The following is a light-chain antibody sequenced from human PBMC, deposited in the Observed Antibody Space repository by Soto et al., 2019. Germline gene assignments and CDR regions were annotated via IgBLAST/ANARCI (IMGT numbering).Light chain of an antibody. J-gene: IGLJ1*01. V-gene: IGLV2-14*03. CDR1: SSDVGSHNR. CDR3: SSCTSSNTFV. CDR2: DVS. Sequence: QSALTQPASVSGSPGQSITISCTGTSSDVGSHNRASWYQQHPGKAPKLLIYDVSNRPSGVSYRFSGSKSGNTAYLAISGLQAEDEADYYCSSCTSSNTFVFGTGTKVTVL.